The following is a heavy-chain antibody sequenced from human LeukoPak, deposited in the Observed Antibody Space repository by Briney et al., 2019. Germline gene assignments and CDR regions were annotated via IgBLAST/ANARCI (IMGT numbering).Heavy chain of an antibody. CDR3: ARAEGGRTMVRGVIYAFDI. Sequence: TLSLTWTVSDGSISSYYWSWIRQPAGKGLEWSRSIYTSGSTNYNPSLKSRVTMSVDTSTNQFSMKLSSVTSADTAVYYCARAEGGRTMVRGVIYAFDIWGQGTMVTVSS. V-gene: IGHV4-4*07. CDR1: DGSISSYY. D-gene: IGHD3-10*01. CDR2: IYTSGST. J-gene: IGHJ3*02.